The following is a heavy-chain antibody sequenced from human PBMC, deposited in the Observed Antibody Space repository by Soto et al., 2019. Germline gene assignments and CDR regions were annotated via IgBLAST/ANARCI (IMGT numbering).Heavy chain of an antibody. CDR1: GFTFSTYW. V-gene: IGHV3-74*01. CDR3: ARGQYCSGGTCYSAPDY. CDR2: INGDGSKT. Sequence: EVHLVESGGGLVQPGGSLRIFCGASGFTFSTYWMYWVRQAPGKGLVWVSRINGDGSKTSYADSVKGRFTISRDNAKNTLYPQMNSLRAEDTALYYCARGQYCSGGTCYSAPDYWGQGTLVTVSS. J-gene: IGHJ4*02. D-gene: IGHD2-15*01.